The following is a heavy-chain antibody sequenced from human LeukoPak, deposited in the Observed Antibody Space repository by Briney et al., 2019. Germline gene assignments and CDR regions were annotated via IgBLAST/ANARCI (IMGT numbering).Heavy chain of an antibody. CDR2: ISSSGSTI. CDR1: GFTLSDYY. J-gene: IGHJ4*02. CDR3: ARAGADSGYDLFDY. Sequence: GGSLRLSCAASGFTLSDYYMSWIRQAPGKGLEWVSYISSSGSTIYYADSVKGRFTISRDNAKNPLYLQMNSLRAEDTAVCYCARAGADSGYDLFDYWGQGTLVTVSS. V-gene: IGHV3-11*01. D-gene: IGHD5-12*01.